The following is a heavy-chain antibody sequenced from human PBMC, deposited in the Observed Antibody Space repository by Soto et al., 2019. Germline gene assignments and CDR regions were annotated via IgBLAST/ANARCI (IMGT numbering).Heavy chain of an antibody. D-gene: IGHD1-26*01. Sequence: GGSLRLSCAASGFTFSSYVMHWVRQAPGKGLEWVAVISYDGSNKYYADSVKGRFTISRDNSKNTLYLQMNSLRAEDTAVYYCAKGISGKGPAFDIWGQGTMVTVSS. CDR2: ISYDGSNK. J-gene: IGHJ3*02. CDR1: GFTFSSYV. V-gene: IGHV3-30*18. CDR3: AKGISGKGPAFDI.